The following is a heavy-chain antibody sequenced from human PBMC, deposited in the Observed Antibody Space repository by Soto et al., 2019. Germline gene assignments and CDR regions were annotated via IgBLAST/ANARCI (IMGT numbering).Heavy chain of an antibody. Sequence: QVQLVQSGAEVRRPASSVKVSCKTSGGTFSSYAISWVQQAPGQGLEWMGGIVPIVDTSTYAQKFQGRVTITADESTSTAYMELSSLRSDDTAIYYCVRVVAIPGYPDNWGQGTLVTVSS. CDR3: VRVVAIPGYPDN. V-gene: IGHV1-69*12. CDR1: GGTFSSYA. J-gene: IGHJ4*02. D-gene: IGHD5-12*01. CDR2: IVPIVDTS.